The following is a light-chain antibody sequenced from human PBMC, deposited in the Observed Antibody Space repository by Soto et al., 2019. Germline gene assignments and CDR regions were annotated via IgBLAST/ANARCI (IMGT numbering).Light chain of an antibody. Sequence: QSVLTQPASVSGSPGQSITISCTGTSSDVGTYNFVSWYQQHPGKAPKLMIYEVSSWPSGVSNRFSGSKSGNTASLTISGLQAEDEADYYCSSYSSTSTPWVFGGGTKLTVL. CDR1: SSDVGTYNF. CDR3: SSYSSTSTPWV. J-gene: IGLJ3*02. V-gene: IGLV2-14*01. CDR2: EVS.